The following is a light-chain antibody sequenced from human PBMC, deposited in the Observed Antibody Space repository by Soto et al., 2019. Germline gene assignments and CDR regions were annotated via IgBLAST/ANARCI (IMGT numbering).Light chain of an antibody. CDR1: QSVYSN. Sequence: EIVMTQSPATLSVSPGERATLSCRASQSVYSNLAWYQQKPGQAPRLLIYGASSRASRIPVRFSGSESGTEFTLTISSLQSEDFAVYYCQQYNSWPRTFGQGTKVEIK. V-gene: IGKV3-15*01. J-gene: IGKJ1*01. CDR3: QQYNSWPRT. CDR2: GAS.